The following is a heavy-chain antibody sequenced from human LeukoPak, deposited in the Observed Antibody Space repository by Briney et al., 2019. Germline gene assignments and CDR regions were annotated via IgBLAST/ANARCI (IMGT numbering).Heavy chain of an antibody. D-gene: IGHD4-17*01. CDR1: GFTFSSYA. Sequence: PGGSLRLSCAASGFTFSSYAMSWVRQAPGKGLEWVSSISSSNSYIYYADSVKGRFTISRDNAKNSLYLQMNSLRAEDTAVYYCARDMTTVTTGPLYYFDYWGQGTLVTVSS. J-gene: IGHJ4*02. CDR2: ISSSNSYI. CDR3: ARDMTTVTTGPLYYFDY. V-gene: IGHV3-21*01.